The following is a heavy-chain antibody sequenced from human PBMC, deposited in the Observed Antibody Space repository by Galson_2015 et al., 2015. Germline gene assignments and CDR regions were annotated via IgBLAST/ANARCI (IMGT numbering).Heavy chain of an antibody. CDR2: ISGSGGST. J-gene: IGHJ4*02. Sequence: SLRLSCAASGFTFSSYAMSWVRQAPGKGLEWVSAISGSGGSTYYADSVKGRFTISRDNSKNTLYLQMNSLRAEDTAVYYCAKDGVRPPYYFDYWGQGTLVTVSS. D-gene: IGHD3-16*01. CDR3: AKDGVRPPYYFDY. V-gene: IGHV3-23*01. CDR1: GFTFSSYA.